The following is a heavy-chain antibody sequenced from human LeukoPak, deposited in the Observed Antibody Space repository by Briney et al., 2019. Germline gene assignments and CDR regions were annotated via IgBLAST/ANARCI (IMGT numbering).Heavy chain of an antibody. V-gene: IGHV1-2*06. CDR3: ARVGSGRSYDFWSPPPDYFDY. J-gene: IGHJ4*02. CDR2: INPNSGGT. D-gene: IGHD3-3*01. Sequence: GASVKVSCKASGYTFTGYYMHWVRQAPGQGLEWMGRINPNSGGTNYAQKFQGRVTMTRDTSISTAYMELSRLRSDDTAVYYCARVGSGRSYDFWSPPPDYFDYWGQGTLVTVSS. CDR1: GYTFTGYY.